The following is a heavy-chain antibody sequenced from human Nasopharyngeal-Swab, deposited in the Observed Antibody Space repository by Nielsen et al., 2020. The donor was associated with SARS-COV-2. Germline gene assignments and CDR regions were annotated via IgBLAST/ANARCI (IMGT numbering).Heavy chain of an antibody. Sequence: SVKVSCKPSGLTFRSSAVQWVRQARGQRLEWIGWMVVGSGDTKYAQKFQERVTISRDMSTSSVYMELSSLRFDDTAVYYCATEGDSGYDSPFTSWGQGTLVTVSS. V-gene: IGHV1-58*01. J-gene: IGHJ5*02. CDR1: GLTFRSSA. CDR2: MVVGSGDT. D-gene: IGHD5-12*01. CDR3: ATEGDSGYDSPFTS.